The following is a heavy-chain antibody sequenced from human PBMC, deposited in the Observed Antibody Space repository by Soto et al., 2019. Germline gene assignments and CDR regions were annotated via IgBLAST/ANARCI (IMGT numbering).Heavy chain of an antibody. D-gene: IGHD3-9*01. V-gene: IGHV1-46*01. J-gene: IGHJ5*02. CDR3: ARGKERLTGALDL. CDR2: INPRDGSA. Sequence: ASVKVSCKVSGYTLTELSMHWVRQAPGQGLEWMAMINPRDGSATYSHKFQGRVTVTRDTSTSTVDMVLSSLRSDDTAIYYCARGKERLTGALDLWGQGTLVTVSS. CDR1: GYTLTELS.